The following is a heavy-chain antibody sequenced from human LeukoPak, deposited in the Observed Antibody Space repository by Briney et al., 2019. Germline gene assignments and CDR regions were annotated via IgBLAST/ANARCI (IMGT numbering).Heavy chain of an antibody. V-gene: IGHV1-69*06. Sequence: ASVKVSCKASGGTFSSYAISWVRQAPGRGLEWMGGIIPIFGTANYAQKFQGRVTITADKSTRIAYMELSSLRSEDTAVYYCARSSSFFGYFDLWGRGTLVTVSS. CDR3: ARSSSFFGYFDL. CDR2: IIPIFGTA. D-gene: IGHD6-13*01. CDR1: GGTFSSYA. J-gene: IGHJ2*01.